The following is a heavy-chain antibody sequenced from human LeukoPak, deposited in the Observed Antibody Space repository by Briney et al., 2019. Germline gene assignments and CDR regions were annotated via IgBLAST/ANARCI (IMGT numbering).Heavy chain of an antibody. CDR2: ISTTGGTT. V-gene: IGHV3-23*01. CDR3: AKNGDRGAYCSGGTCYPYFYYYVDV. D-gene: IGHD2-15*01. J-gene: IGHJ6*03. CDR1: GFTFSSYG. Sequence: PGGSLRLSCAASGFTFSSYGMSWVRQAPGKGLEWVSAISTTGGTTYYAGSVKGRFTISRDNSRNTLYLQVNSLRAEDMAIYYCAKNGDRGAYCSGGTCYPYFYYYVDVWGKGTTVTFSS.